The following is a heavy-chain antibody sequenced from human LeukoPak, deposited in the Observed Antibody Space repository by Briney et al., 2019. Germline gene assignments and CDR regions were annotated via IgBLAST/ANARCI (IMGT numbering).Heavy chain of an antibody. CDR3: AKDPDDHVWGSYRPDYFVY. J-gene: IGHJ4*02. V-gene: IGHV3-23*01. Sequence: GWSLRLSCAASGFTLSSYAMSWVRQAPGKGLEWVSAISGSGGSTYYADSVKGRFTISRDNSKNTLYLQMNGLRAEDTAVYYCAKDPDDHVWGSYRPDYFVYWGEGNLVTVSS. D-gene: IGHD3-16*02. CDR1: GFTLSSYA. CDR2: ISGSGGST.